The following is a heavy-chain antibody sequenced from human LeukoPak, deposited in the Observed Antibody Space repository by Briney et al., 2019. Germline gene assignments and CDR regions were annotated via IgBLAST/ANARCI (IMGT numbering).Heavy chain of an antibody. J-gene: IGHJ6*02. Sequence: SETLSLTCTVSGGSISSYYWSWIRQPPGKGLEWIGYIYYSGSTNYNPSLKSRVTISVDTSKNQFSLKLSSVTAADTAVYYCARLPAMAQYYYYGMDVWGQGTTVTVSS. V-gene: IGHV4-59*08. CDR3: ARLPAMAQYYYYGMDV. CDR2: IYYSGST. D-gene: IGHD5-18*01. CDR1: GGSISSYY.